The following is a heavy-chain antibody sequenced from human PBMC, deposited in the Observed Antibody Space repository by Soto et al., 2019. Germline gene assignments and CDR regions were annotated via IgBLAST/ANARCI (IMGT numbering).Heavy chain of an antibody. Sequence: ASVKVSCKASGYTFTSYGISWVRQAPGQGLEWMGWISAYNGNTNYAQKLQGRVTMTTDTSTSTAYMELRSLRSDDTAVYYCAREKWSGSQFPPYGMDVWGQGTTVNVS. CDR3: AREKWSGSQFPPYGMDV. D-gene: IGHD1-26*01. V-gene: IGHV1-18*01. CDR1: GYTFTSYG. J-gene: IGHJ6*02. CDR2: ISAYNGNT.